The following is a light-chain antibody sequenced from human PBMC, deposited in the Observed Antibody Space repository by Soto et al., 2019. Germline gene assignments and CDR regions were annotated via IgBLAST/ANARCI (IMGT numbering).Light chain of an antibody. CDR3: QQYGSSPWT. J-gene: IGKJ1*01. CDR1: QSVSSSF. V-gene: IGKV3-20*01. CDR2: GAS. Sequence: EIVLTQSPGTLSLSQGEGATLSCRASQSVSSSFFAWYQQKPGQAPRLLIYGASSRATGIPDRFSGSGSGTDFPLTISRLEPEDFAVYYRQQYGSSPWTFGQGTKVETK.